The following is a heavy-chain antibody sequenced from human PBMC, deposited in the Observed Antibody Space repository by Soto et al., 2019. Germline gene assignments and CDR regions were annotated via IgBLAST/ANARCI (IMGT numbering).Heavy chain of an antibody. CDR2: LYDSGTT. D-gene: IGHD3-3*01. CDR1: GDSISSTSQY. J-gene: IGHJ5*02. V-gene: IGHV4-61*01. Sequence: QVQLQESGPGLVKPSETLSLICTVSGDSISSTSQYWSWLRQPPGKGLEWIGYLYDSGTTNYNLSLNSRVPISVDTSKNQVSLKLRSVTAADTAVYYCARTRRFGVGAWYDPWGQGTLVTVSS. CDR3: ARTRRFGVGAWYDP.